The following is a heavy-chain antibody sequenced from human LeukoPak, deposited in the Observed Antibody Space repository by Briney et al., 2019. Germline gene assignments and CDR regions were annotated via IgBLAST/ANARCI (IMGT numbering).Heavy chain of an antibody. CDR2: ISYDGSNK. Sequence: GGSLRLSCAASGFTFSSYGMHWVRQAPGKGLEWVAVISYDGSNKYYADSVKGRFTISRDNSKNTLYLQMNSLRAEDTAVYYCAKGPEDVFDYWGQGTLVTVSS. J-gene: IGHJ4*02. CDR3: AKGPEDVFDY. CDR1: GFTFSSYG. D-gene: IGHD2-21*01. V-gene: IGHV3-30*18.